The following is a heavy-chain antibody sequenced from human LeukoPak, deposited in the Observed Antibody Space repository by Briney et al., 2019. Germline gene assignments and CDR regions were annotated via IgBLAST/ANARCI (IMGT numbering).Heavy chain of an antibody. V-gene: IGHV3-49*05. J-gene: IGHJ5*02. Sequence: KAGGSLRLSCTASGFTFGDYAMSWFRQAPGKGLEWVGFIRSKAYGGTTEYAASVKGRFTISRDDSKSIAYLQMNSLKTEDTAVYYCTRDRYQLQQGHWFDPWGQGTLVTVSS. CDR3: TRDRYQLQQGHWFDP. CDR2: IRSKAYGGTT. CDR1: GFTFGDYA. D-gene: IGHD2-2*01.